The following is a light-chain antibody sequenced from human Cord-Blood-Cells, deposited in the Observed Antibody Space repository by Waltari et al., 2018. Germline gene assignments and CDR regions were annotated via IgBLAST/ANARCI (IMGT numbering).Light chain of an antibody. V-gene: IGLV2-14*01. CDR3: SSYTSSSTVV. Sequence: QSALTQPASVSGSPGQSITISCTGTSSDVGGYNSVSWYQQHPGKAHKLMIYEVSNRPSGVSNRFSGSKSGNTASLTISGLQAEDEADYYCSSYTSSSTVVFGGGTKLTVL. J-gene: IGLJ2*01. CDR1: SSDVGGYNS. CDR2: EVS.